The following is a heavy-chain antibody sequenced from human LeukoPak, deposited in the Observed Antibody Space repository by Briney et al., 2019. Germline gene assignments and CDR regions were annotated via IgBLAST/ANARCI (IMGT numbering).Heavy chain of an antibody. CDR2: ISYDGSNK. CDR1: GFTFSRYV. CDR3: ARTGDEYDSSGYRPYYFDY. Sequence: GGSLRLSCAASGFTFSRYVLHWVRQAPGKGLEWVAVISYDGSNKYYADSVKGRFTISRDNSKNTLYLQMNSLRAEDTAVYYCARTGDEYDSSGYRPYYFDYWGQGTLVTVSS. V-gene: IGHV3-30*04. J-gene: IGHJ4*02. D-gene: IGHD3-22*01.